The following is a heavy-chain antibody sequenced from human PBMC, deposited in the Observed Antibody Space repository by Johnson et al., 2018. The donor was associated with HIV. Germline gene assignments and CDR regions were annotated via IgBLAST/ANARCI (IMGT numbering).Heavy chain of an antibody. V-gene: IGHV3-9*01. Sequence: VQVVESGGVVVQPGGSLRLSCAASGFTFDDYAMHWVRQAPGKGLEWVSGISWNSGSIGYADSVKGRFTISRDNAKNSLYLQMNSLRAEDTALYYCAKEEAYCGGDCLGAFDIWGQGTMVTVSS. CDR1: GFTFDDYA. J-gene: IGHJ3*02. CDR3: AKEEAYCGGDCLGAFDI. D-gene: IGHD2-21*02. CDR2: ISWNSGSI.